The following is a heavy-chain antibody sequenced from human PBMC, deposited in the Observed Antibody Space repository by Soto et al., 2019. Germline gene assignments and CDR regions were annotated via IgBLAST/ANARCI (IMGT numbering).Heavy chain of an antibody. V-gene: IGHV4-31*03. Sequence: SETLSLTCTVSCVSISSGGYYWSWIRQPPGKGLEWIGYIYYSGSTYYNPSLKSRVTISVDTSKNQFSLKLSSVTAADTAVYYCARDSTVTTFYYYYGMDVWGQGTTVTVSS. CDR3: ARDSTVTTFYYYYGMDV. D-gene: IGHD4-17*01. CDR2: IYYSGST. CDR1: CVSISSGGYY. J-gene: IGHJ6*02.